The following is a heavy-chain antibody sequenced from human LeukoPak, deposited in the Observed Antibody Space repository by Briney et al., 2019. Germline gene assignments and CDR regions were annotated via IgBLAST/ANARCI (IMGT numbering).Heavy chain of an antibody. CDR3: ARALAGTAGLDV. D-gene: IGHD1-1*01. CDR1: GYTFTSYD. V-gene: IGHV1-8*01. CDR2: MNPNNGNT. J-gene: IGHJ6*04. Sequence: RASVKVSCKASGYTFTSYDIHWVRQATGQGLEWMGRMNPNNGNTGDAQKFQGRVTMTRDPSISTAYMELSSLRSEDTGVYFCARALAGTAGLDVWGKGTTVTVSS.